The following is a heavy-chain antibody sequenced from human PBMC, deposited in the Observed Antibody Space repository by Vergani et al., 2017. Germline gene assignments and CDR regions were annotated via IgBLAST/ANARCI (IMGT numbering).Heavy chain of an antibody. V-gene: IGHV1-69*04. CDR2: IIPILGIV. Sequence: VQLVQSGAEVRKPGASVTVSCTASGGTFSRHTISWVRQAPGQGLEWMGRIIPILGIVNYAQKFQGRVTVNADKSTSTAYMELSSLRSEDTAVYYCARDQGDGYTDAFDIWGQGTMVTVSS. J-gene: IGHJ3*02. D-gene: IGHD5-24*01. CDR3: ARDQGDGYTDAFDI. CDR1: GGTFSRHT.